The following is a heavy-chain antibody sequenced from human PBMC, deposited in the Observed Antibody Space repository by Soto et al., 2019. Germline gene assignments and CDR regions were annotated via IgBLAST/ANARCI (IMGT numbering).Heavy chain of an antibody. CDR3: AKTTNYDYWSGYSYGMDV. CDR1: GFTFSSYA. D-gene: IGHD3-3*01. CDR2: ISGSGGIT. J-gene: IGHJ6*02. Sequence: EVQLLESGGGLVQPGGSLRLSCAASGFTFSSYAMSWVRQAPGKGLEWVSAISGSGGITYYADSVKGRFTISRDNSKNTRYLQMNSLRAEDTYAYYCAKTTNYDYWSGYSYGMDVWGQGTTVTVSS. V-gene: IGHV3-23*01.